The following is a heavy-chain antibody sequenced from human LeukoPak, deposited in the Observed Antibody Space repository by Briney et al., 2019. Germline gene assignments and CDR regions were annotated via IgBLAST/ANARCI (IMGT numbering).Heavy chain of an antibody. V-gene: IGHV1-18*01. J-gene: IGHJ4*02. CDR3: TWGSGWYYFDY. CDR1: GYIFTSYG. D-gene: IGHD6-19*01. Sequence: ASVTVSCKASGYIFTSYGISWVRQAPGQGREWMGWISGYNGNTNYAQKLQGRVTMTTDTSTSTAYMELRSLRSDDTAVYYCTWGSGWYYFDYWGQGTLVTVSS. CDR2: ISGYNGNT.